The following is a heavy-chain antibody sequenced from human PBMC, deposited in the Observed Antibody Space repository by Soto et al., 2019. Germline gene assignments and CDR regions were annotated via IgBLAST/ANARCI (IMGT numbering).Heavy chain of an antibody. J-gene: IGHJ4*02. CDR2: IHTSGGST. Sequence: QVQLVQSGAEVKKPGASVKVSCKASRYTFTSYYMHWVRQAPGQGLERMGIIHTSGGSTRYAQKFQGRVTLTRDTSTGRVYMELSRLSSENTAVYYCAVPRGYSYGATGYYFDYWGQGSLVTFSS. CDR1: RYTFTSYY. V-gene: IGHV1-46*01. CDR3: AVPRGYSYGATGYYFDY. D-gene: IGHD5-18*01.